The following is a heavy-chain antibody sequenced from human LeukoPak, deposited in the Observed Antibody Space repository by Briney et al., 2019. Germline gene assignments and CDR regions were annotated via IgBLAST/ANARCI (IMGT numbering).Heavy chain of an antibody. CDR2: ISGSGGST. CDR1: GFTFSSYA. V-gene: IGHV3-23*01. CDR3: AKGYRLWLWYFDY. D-gene: IGHD5-18*01. Sequence: GGSLKLSCAASGFTFSSYAMSWVRQAPGQGLEWVSAISGSGGSTYYADSVKGRFTISRDNSKNTLYLQMNSLRAEDTAVYYCAKGYRLWLWYFDYWGQGTLVTVSS. J-gene: IGHJ4*02.